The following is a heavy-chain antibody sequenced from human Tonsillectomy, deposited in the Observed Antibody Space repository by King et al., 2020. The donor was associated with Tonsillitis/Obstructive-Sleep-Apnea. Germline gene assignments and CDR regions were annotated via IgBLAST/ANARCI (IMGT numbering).Heavy chain of an antibody. CDR3: ALGGSNWYFDL. CDR1: GGSISSSSYY. CDR2: FYDSGST. J-gene: IGHJ2*01. D-gene: IGHD3-16*01. V-gene: IGHV4-39*01. Sequence: QLQESGPGLVKPSETLSLTCTVSGGSISSSSYYWGWIRQPPGKGLEWIGFFYDSGSTYYSPSLKSRITISVDTSKNQFPLKLSSVTAADTAVYYCALGGSNWYFDLWGRGTLVTVSS.